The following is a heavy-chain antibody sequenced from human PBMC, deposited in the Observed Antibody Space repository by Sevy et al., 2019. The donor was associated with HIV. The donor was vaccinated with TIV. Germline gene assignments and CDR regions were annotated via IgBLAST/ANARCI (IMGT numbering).Heavy chain of an antibody. V-gene: IGHV4-59*01. Sequence: SETLSLTSTVSGGSISSYYWSWVRQPPGKGLVWMGSISYSGSTNYNPSLQSRVTISIATSKNQFSLKLSSVTAADTAVYYCAREPNNAYYGDFDYWGQGTLVTVSS. CDR2: ISYSGST. J-gene: IGHJ4*02. CDR1: GGSISSYY. CDR3: AREPNNAYYGDFDY. D-gene: IGHD1-26*01.